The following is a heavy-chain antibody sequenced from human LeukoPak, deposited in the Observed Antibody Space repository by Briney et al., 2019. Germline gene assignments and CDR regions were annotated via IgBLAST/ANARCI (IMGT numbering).Heavy chain of an antibody. D-gene: IGHD6-19*01. V-gene: IGHV4-39*07. CDR1: GGSISSSSYY. CDR2: IYYSGST. J-gene: IGHJ4*02. CDR3: AKMGLKQWPYNYFDY. Sequence: SETLSLTCTVSGGSISSSSYYWGWIRQPPGKGLEWIGSIYYSGSTYYNPSLKSRVTISVDTSKSQFSLNLSSVTAADTAVYYCAKMGLKQWPYNYFDYWGQGTLVTVSS.